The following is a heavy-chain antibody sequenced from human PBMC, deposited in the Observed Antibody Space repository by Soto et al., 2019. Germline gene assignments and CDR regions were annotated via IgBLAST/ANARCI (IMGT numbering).Heavy chain of an antibody. CDR3: AKECADSSGFDC. CDR1: GFTFSSYG. Sequence: QVQLVESGGGVVQPGRSLRLSCAASGFTFSSYGMHWVRQAPGKGLEWVAVISYDGSNKYYADSVKGRFTISRDNSKNTLYLQMNSLRAEDTAVYYCAKECADSSGFDCWGQGTLVTVSS. J-gene: IGHJ4*02. CDR2: ISYDGSNK. V-gene: IGHV3-30*18. D-gene: IGHD6-19*01.